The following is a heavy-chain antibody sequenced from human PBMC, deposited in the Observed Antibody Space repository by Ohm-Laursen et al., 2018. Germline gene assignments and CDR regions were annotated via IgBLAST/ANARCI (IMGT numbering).Heavy chain of an antibody. CDR3: ARFGVNHGMDV. D-gene: IGHD3-16*01. V-gene: IGHV1-8*01. CDR2: MNPNSGNT. Sequence: ASVKVSCKASGYTFSSYDIIWVRQASGQGPEWMGWMNPNSGNTGYAQKFQGRVTMTRNTSISTAYMELSSLRSEDTAVYYCARFGVNHGMDVWGQGTTVTVSS. J-gene: IGHJ6*02. CDR1: GYTFSSYD.